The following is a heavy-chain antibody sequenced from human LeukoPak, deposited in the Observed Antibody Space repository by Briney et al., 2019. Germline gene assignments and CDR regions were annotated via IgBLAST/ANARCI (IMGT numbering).Heavy chain of an antibody. CDR3: AKEGRSLQTY. CDR1: GFTFSNYN. CDR2: IKEDGTET. Sequence: GGSLRLSCAASGFTFSNYNFYWVRLAPGKGLEWVANIKEDGTETYYVDSVKGRFTISRDNAKNSLYLQMNSLRVEDTAVYYCAKEGRSLQTYWGQGTLVTVSS. V-gene: IGHV3-7*03. D-gene: IGHD5-24*01. J-gene: IGHJ4*02.